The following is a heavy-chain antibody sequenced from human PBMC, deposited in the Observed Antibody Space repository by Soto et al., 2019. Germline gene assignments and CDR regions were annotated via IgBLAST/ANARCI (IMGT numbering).Heavy chain of an antibody. CDR3: ARGPGASGLDV. CDR1: GYTFTSSY. CDR2: INPSGGGT. Sequence: ASVKVSCKASGYTFTSSYIHWVRQAPGQQFEWMGIINPSGGGTSYSQKLQGRVTLTRETSTITIYMELNSLISEDTAVYYCARGPGASGLDVWGQGTTVTVSS. J-gene: IGHJ6*02. V-gene: IGHV1-46*01.